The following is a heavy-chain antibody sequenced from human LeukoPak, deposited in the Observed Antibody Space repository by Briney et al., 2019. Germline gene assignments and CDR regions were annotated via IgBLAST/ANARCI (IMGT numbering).Heavy chain of an antibody. CDR2: IYGSGST. Sequence: PGGSLRLCCAASGFTVSCTYMTWVRQAPGKGLEWVSVIYGSGSTDYADSVKGRFTISRDNSKNTLYLQMNSLRAEDTAVYYCVSYVPQLSNWYFDLWGRGTLVTVSS. J-gene: IGHJ2*01. CDR1: GFTVSCTY. D-gene: IGHD1-1*01. V-gene: IGHV3-53*01. CDR3: VSYVPQLSNWYFDL.